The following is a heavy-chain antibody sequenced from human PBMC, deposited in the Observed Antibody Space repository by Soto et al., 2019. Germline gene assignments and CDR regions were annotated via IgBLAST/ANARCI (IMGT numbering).Heavy chain of an antibody. D-gene: IGHD1-26*01. CDR1: GFTFSSFA. V-gene: IGHV3-23*01. Sequence: EMQLLESGGGLVQPGGSLRLSCAASGFTFSSFAMSWVRQAPGKGLDWVSAISGSGGSTYSADSVKGRFTISRDNSKNTLYLQMSSLRAEDTAVYYCARDHKWDGMDVWGQGTTVTVSS. CDR2: ISGSGGST. CDR3: ARDHKWDGMDV. J-gene: IGHJ6*02.